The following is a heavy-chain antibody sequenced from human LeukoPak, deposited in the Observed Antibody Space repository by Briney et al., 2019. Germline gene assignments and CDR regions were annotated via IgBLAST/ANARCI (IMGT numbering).Heavy chain of an antibody. V-gene: IGHV1-46*01. Sequence: GASVKASCKASGYTFTSYYMHWVRQAPGQGLEWMGIINPSGGSTSYAQKFQGRVTMTRDMSTSTVYMELSSLRSEDTAVYYCARDSTPIAAPPYYFDYWGQGTLVTVSS. D-gene: IGHD6-6*01. CDR1: GYTFTSYY. J-gene: IGHJ4*02. CDR2: INPSGGST. CDR3: ARDSTPIAAPPYYFDY.